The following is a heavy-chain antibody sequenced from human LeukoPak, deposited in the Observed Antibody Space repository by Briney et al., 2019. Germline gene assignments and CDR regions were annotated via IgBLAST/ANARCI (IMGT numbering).Heavy chain of an antibody. CDR2: INPNSGGT. D-gene: IGHD2-21*01. CDR3: ARSAETNCGGVCYSFDY. J-gene: IGHJ4*02. CDR1: GYTFTDYY. V-gene: IGHV1-2*02. Sequence: ASVKVSCKASGYTFTDYYIHWVRQAPGQGLEWMGWINPNSGGTNYARKFQGRVTMTRDTSISTAYMELSRLRSDDTAVYYCARSAETNCGGVCYSFDYWGQGTLVTVSS.